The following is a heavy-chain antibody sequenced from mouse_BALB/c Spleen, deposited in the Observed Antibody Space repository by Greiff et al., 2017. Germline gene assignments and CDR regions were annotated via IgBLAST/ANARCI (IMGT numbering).Heavy chain of an antibody. CDR1: GYTFTSYW. CDR3: TRRHDGPYAMDY. Sequence: QVQLQQPGAELVRPGASVKLSCKASGYTFTSYWINWVKQRPGQGLEWIGNIYPSDSYTNYNQKFKDKATVTVDKSSSTAYMQLSSPTSEDSAVYYGTRRHDGPYAMDYGGQGTSVTVSS. CDR2: IYPSDSYT. D-gene: IGHD2-3*01. J-gene: IGHJ4*01. V-gene: IGHV1-69*02.